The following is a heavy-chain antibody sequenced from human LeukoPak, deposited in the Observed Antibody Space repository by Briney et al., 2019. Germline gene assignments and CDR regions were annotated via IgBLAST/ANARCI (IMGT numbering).Heavy chain of an antibody. CDR1: GLTLSSYS. D-gene: IGHD3-22*01. CDR2: IRSSSRTI. Sequence: GGSLRLSCAASGLTLSSYSMSWVRQAPGKGLEWVSYIRSSSRTIYYADSVRGRFTISRDNAKNSLDLQMNSLRAEDTAVYYCARETPEYYYDSSGYYQLFDFWGQGTLVTVSS. J-gene: IGHJ4*02. CDR3: ARETPEYYYDSSGYYQLFDF. V-gene: IGHV3-48*04.